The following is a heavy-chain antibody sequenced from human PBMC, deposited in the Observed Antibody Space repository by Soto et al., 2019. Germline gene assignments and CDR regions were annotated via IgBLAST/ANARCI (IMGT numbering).Heavy chain of an antibody. CDR2: ISGSGGST. D-gene: IGHD6-19*01. J-gene: IGHJ4*02. CDR1: GFTVSSNY. CDR3: AKSDSSGWLYYFDY. Sequence: EVQLVESGGGLIQPGGSLRVSCAASGFTVSSNYMSWVRQAPGKGLEWVSVISGSGGSTYYADSVKGRFTISRDNSKNTLYLQMNSLRAEDTAVYYCAKSDSSGWLYYFDYWGQGTLVTVSS. V-gene: IGHV3-23*04.